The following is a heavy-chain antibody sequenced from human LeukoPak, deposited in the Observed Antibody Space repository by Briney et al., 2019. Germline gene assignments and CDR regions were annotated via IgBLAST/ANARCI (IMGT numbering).Heavy chain of an antibody. Sequence: GGSLTLSCAASGFSFNSYAMTWVRQAPGKGLEWVSGISGSGEKTYYTHSVKGRVTISRDNSKNTLYLQMHSLRAEDTSKYSCAKGSQSTGWFYFDYWGQGTLVTVSS. CDR2: ISGSGEKT. J-gene: IGHJ4*02. CDR3: AKGSQSTGWFYFDY. V-gene: IGHV3-23*01. CDR1: GFSFNSYA. D-gene: IGHD2-8*02.